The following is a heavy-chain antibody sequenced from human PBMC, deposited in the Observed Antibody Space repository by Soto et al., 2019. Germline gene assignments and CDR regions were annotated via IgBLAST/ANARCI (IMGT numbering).Heavy chain of an antibody. V-gene: IGHV1-18*01. Sequence: QVQLVQSGAEVKKPGASVKVSCKASGYTFTSYGISWVRQAPGQGLEWMGWISAFNGYTNYAQNLQGRVTMTADTSTSTAYMELRSLRPDDTAVYYCARNHYHTLPQFKDYWGQGTLVTVSS. J-gene: IGHJ4*02. CDR1: GYTFTSYG. D-gene: IGHD3-3*01. CDR2: ISAFNGYT. CDR3: ARNHYHTLPQFKDY.